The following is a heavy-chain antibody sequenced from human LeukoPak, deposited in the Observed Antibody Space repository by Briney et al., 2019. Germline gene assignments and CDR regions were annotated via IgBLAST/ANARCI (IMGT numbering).Heavy chain of an antibody. CDR1: GFTFSSYS. D-gene: IGHD5-12*01. CDR3: ACPGYGGYDNELRH. CDR2: ISDSGGTT. V-gene: IGHV3-48*04. Sequence: GGSLRLSCPASGFTFSSYSMNWVRQAPGKGLEWVSYISDSGGTTYYADSVKGRFTISRDNAKKSLYLEMNSLRVEDTAVYFCACPGYGGYDNELRHWGRGTPVTVSS. J-gene: IGHJ4*02.